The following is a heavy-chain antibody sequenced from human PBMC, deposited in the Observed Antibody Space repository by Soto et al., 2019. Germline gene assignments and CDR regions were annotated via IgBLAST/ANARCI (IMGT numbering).Heavy chain of an antibody. J-gene: IGHJ4*02. D-gene: IGHD3-3*01. Sequence: VGSLRLSCAASGYIFSSNGMNWVRQAPGKGLEWISYITSGSGSTMYYADSVKGRFTISRDNAKNSVYLQMNSLRDEDTAVYYCVRDTFAGPGYWGQGTLVTVSS. V-gene: IGHV3-48*02. CDR3: VRDTFAGPGY. CDR2: ITSGSGSTM. CDR1: GYIFSSNG.